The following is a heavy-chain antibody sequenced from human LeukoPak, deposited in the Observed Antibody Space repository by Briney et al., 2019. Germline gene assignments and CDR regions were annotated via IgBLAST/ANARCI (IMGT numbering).Heavy chain of an antibody. CDR2: IWGGGDST. Sequence: GGSLRLSCAASGFTFSTYAMSRVRQAPGKGLEWVSGIWGGGDSTYYADSVKGRFTISRDNSKNTLYLQMNSLRAEDTAVYYCAKDPPRPFDYWGQGTLVTVSS. V-gene: IGHV3-23*01. J-gene: IGHJ4*01. CDR3: AKDPPRPFDY. CDR1: GFTFSTYA.